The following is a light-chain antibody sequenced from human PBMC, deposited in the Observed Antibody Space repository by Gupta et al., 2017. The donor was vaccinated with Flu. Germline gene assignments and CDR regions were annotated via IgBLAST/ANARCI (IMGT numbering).Light chain of an antibody. Sequence: SSDIGDYNYGSWYQQHSGKAPQLLIYEVTKRPSGVSNRFSGSKSGNTASLTISGLQAEDEATYHCSSYTFSATRWVFGGGTTGTVL. CDR3: SSYTFSATRWV. CDR2: EVT. V-gene: IGLV2-14*01. J-gene: IGLJ3*02. CDR1: SSDIGDYNY.